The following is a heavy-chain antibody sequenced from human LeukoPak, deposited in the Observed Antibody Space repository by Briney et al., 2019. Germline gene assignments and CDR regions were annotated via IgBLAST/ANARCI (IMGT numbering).Heavy chain of an antibody. D-gene: IGHD6-19*01. CDR1: GFTFSSYA. CDR3: ARDYAIAVAGWFDP. J-gene: IGHJ5*02. CDR2: ISYDGGNK. V-gene: IGHV3-30*04. Sequence: PGGSLRLSCAASGFTFSSYAMHWVRQAPGKGLEWVAVISYDGGNKYYADSVKGRFTISRDNSKNTLYLQMNSLRAEDTAVYYCARDYAIAVAGWFDPWGQGTLVTVSS.